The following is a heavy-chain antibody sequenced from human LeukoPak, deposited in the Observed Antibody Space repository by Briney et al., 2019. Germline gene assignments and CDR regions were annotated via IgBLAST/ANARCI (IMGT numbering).Heavy chain of an antibody. Sequence: GGSLRLSCAASGFTFSSYAINWVRQAPGKGLEWVSYISNSGSTIYYADSVKGRFTVSRDNAKNSLYLQMNSLRAEDTAVYYCARDRRAHNWGQGTLVTVSS. V-gene: IGHV3-48*03. CDR2: ISNSGSTI. CDR1: GFTFSSYA. J-gene: IGHJ4*02. CDR3: ARDRRAHN.